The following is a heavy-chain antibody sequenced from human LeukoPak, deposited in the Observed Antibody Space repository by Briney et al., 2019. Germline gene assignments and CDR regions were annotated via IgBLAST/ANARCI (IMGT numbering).Heavy chain of an antibody. CDR2: INPNSGGT. J-gene: IGHJ4*02. Sequence: ASVKVSCKASGYTFTGYYMHWVRPAPGQGFEWMGWINPNSGGTNYAQKFQGWVTMTRDTSISTAYMELSRLRSDDTAVYYCARVYGSGSYYGFDYWGQGTLVTVSS. V-gene: IGHV1-2*04. CDR1: GYTFTGYY. CDR3: ARVYGSGSYYGFDY. D-gene: IGHD3-10*01.